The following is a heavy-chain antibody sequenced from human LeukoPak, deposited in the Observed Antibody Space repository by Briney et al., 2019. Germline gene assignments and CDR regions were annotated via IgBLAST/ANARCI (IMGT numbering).Heavy chain of an antibody. Sequence: SETLSLTCTVSGGSISSSSYYWGWIRQPPGKGLEWIGPIYTSGSTNYNPSLKSRVTMSVDTSKNQFSLKLSSVTAADTAVYYCARVSSSGYYYYYMDVWGKGTTVTVSS. CDR3: ARVSSSGYYYYYMDV. J-gene: IGHJ6*03. CDR2: IYTSGST. CDR1: GGSISSSSYY. D-gene: IGHD6-6*01. V-gene: IGHV4-61*05.